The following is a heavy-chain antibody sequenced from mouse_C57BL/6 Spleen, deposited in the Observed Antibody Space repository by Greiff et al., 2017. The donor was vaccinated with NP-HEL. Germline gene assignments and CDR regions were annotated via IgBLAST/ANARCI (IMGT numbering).Heavy chain of an antibody. V-gene: IGHV5-17*01. CDR2: ISSGSSTI. D-gene: IGHD4-1*01. Sequence: EVKLVESGGGLVKPGGSLKLSCAASGFTFSDYGMHWVRQAPEEGLEWVAYISSGSSTIYYADTVKGRFTISRDNAKNTLFLQMTSLRSEDTAMYYCARGLGRKYYFDYWGQGTTLTVSS. CDR3: ARGLGRKYYFDY. J-gene: IGHJ2*01. CDR1: GFTFSDYG.